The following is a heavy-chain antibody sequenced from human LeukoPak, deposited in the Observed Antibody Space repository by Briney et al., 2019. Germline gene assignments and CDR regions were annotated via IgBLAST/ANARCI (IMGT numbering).Heavy chain of an antibody. CDR2: ISSSGTYI. D-gene: IGHD4-23*01. CDR3: ARNGGNSDFDY. CDR1: GFSFSRYS. J-gene: IGHJ4*02. Sequence: GGSLRLSCAASGFSFSRYSMNWVRQAPGKGLEWVSFISSSGTYIYYADSMKGRFTISRDNAKNSLYLQMNSLRAEDTAVYYCARNGGNSDFDYWGQGTLVTVSS. V-gene: IGHV3-21*01.